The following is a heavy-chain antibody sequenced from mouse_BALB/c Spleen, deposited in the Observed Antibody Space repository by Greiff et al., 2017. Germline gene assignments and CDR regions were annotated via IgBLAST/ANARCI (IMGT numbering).Heavy chain of an antibody. CDR2: IWAGGST. CDR3: ARDQDYYGSRGAWFAY. V-gene: IGHV2-9*02. D-gene: IGHD1-1*01. J-gene: IGHJ3*01. CDR1: GFSLTSYG. Sequence: VKLVESGPGLVAPSQSLSITCTVSGFSLTSYGVHWVRQPPGKGLEWLGVIWAGGSTNYNSALMSRLSISKDNSKSQVFLKMNSLQTDDTAMYYCARDQDYYGSRGAWFAYWGQGTLVTVSA.